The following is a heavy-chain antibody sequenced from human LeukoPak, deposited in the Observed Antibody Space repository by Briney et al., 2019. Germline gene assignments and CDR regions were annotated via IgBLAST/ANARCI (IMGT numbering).Heavy chain of an antibody. CDR1: GFTVSGNY. CDR3: ARSGGFDY. Sequence: GGSLRLSCAVSGFTVSGNYMSWVRQAPGKGLVWVSRINSDGSSTSYADSVKGRFTISRDNAKNTVYLQMNSLRAEDTAVYYCARSGGFDYWGQGTLVTVSS. CDR2: INSDGSST. V-gene: IGHV3-74*01. D-gene: IGHD3-10*01. J-gene: IGHJ4*02.